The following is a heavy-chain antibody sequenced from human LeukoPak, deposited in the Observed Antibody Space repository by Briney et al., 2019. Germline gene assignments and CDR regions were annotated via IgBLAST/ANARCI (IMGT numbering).Heavy chain of an antibody. D-gene: IGHD3-10*01. CDR1: GFTFSSYA. J-gene: IGHJ4*02. CDR2: ISGSGGST. CDR3: AKGDPYGSGSYPVDY. Sequence: PGGSLRLSCAASGFTFSSYAMSWVRQAPGKGLEWVSAISGSGGSTYYADSVKGRFTISRDNSKNTLYLQMNSLRPEDTAVYYCAKGDPYGSGSYPVDYWSQGTLVTVSS. V-gene: IGHV3-23*01.